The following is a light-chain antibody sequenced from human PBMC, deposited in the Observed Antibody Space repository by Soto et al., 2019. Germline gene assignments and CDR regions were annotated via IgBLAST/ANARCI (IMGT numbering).Light chain of an antibody. CDR3: QQYTTYPLT. Sequence: DIQMTQSPSSLSASVGDRVTITCRASESIRNWLAWYQQKPGKAPKLQIFKASTLERGVPSRFSGSGSGTEFTLTINSLQPDDFATYSCQQYTTYPLTFGGGTKVEIK. J-gene: IGKJ4*01. CDR2: KAS. V-gene: IGKV1-5*03. CDR1: ESIRNW.